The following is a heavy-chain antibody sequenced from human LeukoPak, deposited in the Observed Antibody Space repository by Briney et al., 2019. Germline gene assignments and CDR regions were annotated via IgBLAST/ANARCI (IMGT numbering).Heavy chain of an antibody. CDR3: ARGFYGNYYFYGMDV. D-gene: IGHD3-16*01. Sequence: SETLSLTCTVSGGSISSYYWSWIRQPPGKGLEWIGYIYYSGSTNYNPSLKSRVTISVDTSKNQFSLKLSSVTAADTAVYYCARGFYGNYYFYGMDVWGKGTTVTVSS. CDR1: GGSISSYY. V-gene: IGHV4-59*01. CDR2: IYYSGST. J-gene: IGHJ6*04.